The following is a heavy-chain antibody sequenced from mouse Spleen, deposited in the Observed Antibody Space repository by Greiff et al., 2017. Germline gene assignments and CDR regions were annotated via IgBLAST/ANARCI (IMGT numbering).Heavy chain of an antibody. D-gene: IGHD1-1*01. Sequence: EVMLVESGGDLVKPGGSLKLSCAASGFTFSSYGMSWVRQTPDKRLEWVATISSGGSYTYYPDSVKGRFTISRDNAKNTLYLQMSSLKSEDTAMYYCARIYGSSSAWFAYWGQGTLVTVSA. V-gene: IGHV5-6*01. J-gene: IGHJ3*01. CDR1: GFTFSSYG. CDR3: ARIYGSSSAWFAY. CDR2: ISSGGSYT.